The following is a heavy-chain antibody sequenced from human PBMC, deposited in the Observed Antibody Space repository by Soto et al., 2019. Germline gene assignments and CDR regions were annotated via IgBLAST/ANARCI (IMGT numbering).Heavy chain of an antibody. Sequence: ASVKVSCKASGYTFTGYYMHWVRQAPGQGLEWMGWINPNSGGTNYAQKFQGWVTMTRDTSISTAYMELSRLRSDHTAVYYCARDRLTKYDFRSGQDAFDIWGQGTMVTVSS. CDR1: GYTFTGYY. V-gene: IGHV1-2*04. J-gene: IGHJ3*02. CDR3: ARDRLTKYDFRSGQDAFDI. CDR2: INPNSGGT. D-gene: IGHD3-3*01.